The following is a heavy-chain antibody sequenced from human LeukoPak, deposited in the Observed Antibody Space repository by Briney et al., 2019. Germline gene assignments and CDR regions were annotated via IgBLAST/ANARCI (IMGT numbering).Heavy chain of an antibody. V-gene: IGHV3-30*18. CDR3: ANLYSSGWSIDY. Sequence: GRSLRLSCAASGFTFSSYGMHWVRQAPGKGLEWVAVISYDGSNKYYADSVKGRFTISRDNSKNTLYLQMNSLRAEDTAVYYCANLYSSGWSIDYWGQGTLVTVSS. D-gene: IGHD6-19*01. J-gene: IGHJ4*02. CDR1: GFTFSSYG. CDR2: ISYDGSNK.